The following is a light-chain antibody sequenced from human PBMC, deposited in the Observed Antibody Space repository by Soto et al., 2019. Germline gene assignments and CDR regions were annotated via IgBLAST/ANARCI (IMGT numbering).Light chain of an antibody. CDR2: EVT. V-gene: IGLV2-14*01. Sequence: QSALTQPASVSGSPGQSITISCSGTSSDVGAYSYVSWYQQHPGKAPKLMIYEVTKRPSGISHRFSGSKSGNTASLTISGLQAEDEADYYCSSYSGTNNYVFGTGTKVTVL. CDR1: SSDVGAYSY. J-gene: IGLJ1*01. CDR3: SSYSGTNNYV.